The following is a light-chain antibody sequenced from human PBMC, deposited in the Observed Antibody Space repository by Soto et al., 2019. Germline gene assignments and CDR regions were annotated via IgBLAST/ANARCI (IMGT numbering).Light chain of an antibody. J-gene: IGKJ2*01. CDR3: LQYGAWPPEYT. V-gene: IGKV3-15*01. CDR2: GAS. CDR1: QSIGNN. Sequence: EMVITQSPATLSVSPGERATLSCRASQSIGNNLAWLQQRPGQAPSLLFYGASTRAPGIPARFSASGSRTDFTLTISCLQSEDFVVYCCLQYGAWPPEYTFGQGTKVEI.